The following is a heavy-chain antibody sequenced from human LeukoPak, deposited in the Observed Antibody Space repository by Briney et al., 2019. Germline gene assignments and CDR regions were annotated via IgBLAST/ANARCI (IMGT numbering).Heavy chain of an antibody. Sequence: ASVKVSCKASGYTFTSYGISWARQAPGQGLEWMGWISAYNGNTNYAQKLQGRVTMTTDTSTSTAYMELRSLRSDDTAVYYCARSCSGGSYYYYYYYMDVWGKGTTVTVSS. D-gene: IGHD2-15*01. J-gene: IGHJ6*03. CDR1: GYTFTSYG. CDR2: ISAYNGNT. V-gene: IGHV1-18*01. CDR3: ARSCSGGSYYYYYYYMDV.